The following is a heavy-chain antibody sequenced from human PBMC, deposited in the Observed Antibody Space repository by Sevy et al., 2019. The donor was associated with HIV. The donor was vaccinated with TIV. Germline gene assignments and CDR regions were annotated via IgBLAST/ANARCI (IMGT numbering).Heavy chain of an antibody. J-gene: IGHJ4*02. V-gene: IGHV3-53*01. CDR3: ARSSCSGGSCYSGSLAY. CDR1: GFTVISNY. CDR2: IYSGGST. Sequence: GGSLRLSCAASGFTVISNYMSWVRQAPGKGLEWVSVIYSGGSTYYADSVKGRFTISRDNSKNTLYLQMNSLRAEDTAVYYCARSSCSGGSCYSGSLAYWGQGTLVTVSS. D-gene: IGHD2-15*01.